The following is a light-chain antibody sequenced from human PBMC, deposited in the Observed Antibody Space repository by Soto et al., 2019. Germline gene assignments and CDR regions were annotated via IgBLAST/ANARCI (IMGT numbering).Light chain of an antibody. CDR1: SSDVGSYNR. CDR2: EVS. Sequence: QPVLTQPPSVSGSPGQSVTISCTGTSSDVGSYNRVSWYQQPPGTAPKLMIYEVSNRPSGVPDRFSGSKSGNTASLTISGLQAEDEADYYCSSYTSSSFVFGGGTKLTVL. J-gene: IGLJ2*01. CDR3: SSYTSSSFV. V-gene: IGLV2-18*02.